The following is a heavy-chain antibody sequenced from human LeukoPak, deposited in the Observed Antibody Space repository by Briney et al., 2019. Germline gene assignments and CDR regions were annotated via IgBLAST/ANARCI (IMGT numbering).Heavy chain of an antibody. V-gene: IGHV1-46*01. CDR1: GYTFTSYY. CDR3: ARNSGYSSGWYQGYFDY. CDR2: INPSGGST. J-gene: IGHJ4*02. Sequence: ASVKVSCTASGYTFTSYYMHWVRQAPRHGLEWMGIINPSGGSTSYAQKFQGRVTMTRDTSTSTVYMELSSLRSEDTAVYYCARNSGYSSGWYQGYFDYWGQGTLVTVSS. D-gene: IGHD6-19*01.